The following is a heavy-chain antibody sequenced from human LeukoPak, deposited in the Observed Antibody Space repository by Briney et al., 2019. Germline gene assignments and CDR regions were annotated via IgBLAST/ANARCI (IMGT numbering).Heavy chain of an antibody. Sequence: SETLSLTCTVSGGSISTYHWNWIRKSPGKGLEWIGYMHCTGNSNYNPSLKSRVTMSVDMSRNQIVLNLSSVTAADTAVYFCARDKQHSYGRYFDHWGQGTLVTVSS. D-gene: IGHD5-18*01. V-gene: IGHV4-59*01. CDR2: MHCTGNS. J-gene: IGHJ4*02. CDR1: GGSISTYH. CDR3: ARDKQHSYGRYFDH.